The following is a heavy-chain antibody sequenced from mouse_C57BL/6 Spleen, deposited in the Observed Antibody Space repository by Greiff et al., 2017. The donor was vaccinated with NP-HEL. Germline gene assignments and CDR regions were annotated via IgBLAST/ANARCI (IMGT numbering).Heavy chain of an antibody. CDR2: IWWDDDK. Sequence: QVTLKVSGPGILQPSQTLSLTCSFSGFSLSTFGMGVGWIRRPSGKGLEWLAHIWWDDDKYYNPALKSRLTISKDTSKNQVFLKIANVDTADTATYYCARMRSYYCSSYVDFDYWGQGTTLTVSS. V-gene: IGHV8-8*01. J-gene: IGHJ2*01. D-gene: IGHD1-1*01. CDR3: ARMRSYYCSSYVDFDY. CDR1: GFSLSTFGMG.